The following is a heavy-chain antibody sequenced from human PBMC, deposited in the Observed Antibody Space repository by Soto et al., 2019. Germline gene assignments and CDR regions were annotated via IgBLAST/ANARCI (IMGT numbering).Heavy chain of an antibody. Sequence: ASVKVSCKASGYTFTSYAMNWVRQAPGQGLEWMGWINTNTGNPTYAQGFTGRFVFSLDTSVSTAYLQICSLKAEDTAVYYCARGSSGWELSYYYGIDLWAQGTTVTVSS. D-gene: IGHD6-19*01. CDR3: ARGSSGWELSYYYGIDL. CDR2: INTNTGNP. V-gene: IGHV7-4-1*01. CDR1: GYTFTSYA. J-gene: IGHJ6*02.